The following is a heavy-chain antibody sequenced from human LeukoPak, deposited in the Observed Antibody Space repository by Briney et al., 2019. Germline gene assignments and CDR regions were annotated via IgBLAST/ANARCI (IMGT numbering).Heavy chain of an antibody. Sequence: GASVKVSCKASGYTFTSYGISWVRQAPGQGLEWMGWISAYNGNTNYAQKLQGRVTMTTDTSTSTAYMELRSLRSDDTAVYYCARVPSFYYDSSGYHDYWGHGTLVTVPS. V-gene: IGHV1-18*01. CDR1: GYTFTSYG. CDR3: ARVPSFYYDSSGYHDY. D-gene: IGHD3-22*01. J-gene: IGHJ4*01. CDR2: ISAYNGNT.